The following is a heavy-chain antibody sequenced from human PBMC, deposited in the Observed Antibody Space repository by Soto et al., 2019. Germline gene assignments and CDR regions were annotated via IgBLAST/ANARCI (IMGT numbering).Heavy chain of an antibody. V-gene: IGHV3-11*01. Sequence: GGSLRLSCAASGFTFSDYYMSWIRQAPGKGLEWVSDISSSGSSSYYADSVKGRFTISRDNSKNTLYLQMNSLRAEDTAVYYCAKGHRAHYDSSGYSYYFDYWGQGTLVTVSS. CDR3: AKGHRAHYDSSGYSYYFDY. CDR2: ISSSGSSS. J-gene: IGHJ4*02. CDR1: GFTFSDYY. D-gene: IGHD3-22*01.